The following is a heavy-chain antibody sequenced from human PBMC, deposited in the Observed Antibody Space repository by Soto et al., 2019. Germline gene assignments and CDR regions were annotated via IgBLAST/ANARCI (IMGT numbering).Heavy chain of an antibody. CDR3: ASVPDSSGYYFGDYFCY. J-gene: IGHJ4*02. D-gene: IGHD3-22*01. CDR1: GGSISSGGYY. Sequence: QVQLQESGPGLVKPSQTLSLTCTVSGGSISSGGYYWSWIRQHPGKGLEWIGYIYYSGRTYYNPSLKSRVTLSVDTSKNQSSLKLGSVTAADTAAYYCASVPDSSGYYFGDYFCYWGQGTLVTVSS. CDR2: IYYSGRT. V-gene: IGHV4-31*03.